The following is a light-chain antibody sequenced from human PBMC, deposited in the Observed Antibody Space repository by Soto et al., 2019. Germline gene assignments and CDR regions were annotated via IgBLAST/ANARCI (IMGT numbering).Light chain of an antibody. CDR3: QQYNNWHPWT. CDR1: QSVRSN. CDR2: GAS. Sequence: EIVMTQSPATLSVSPGERATLSCRASQSVRSNVAWYQQKPGQAPRLLIYGASNRATGIPDRFSGSGSGTEFTLTISSLQPEDFAVYYCQQYNNWHPWTFGQGTKVDIK. J-gene: IGKJ1*01. V-gene: IGKV3D-15*01.